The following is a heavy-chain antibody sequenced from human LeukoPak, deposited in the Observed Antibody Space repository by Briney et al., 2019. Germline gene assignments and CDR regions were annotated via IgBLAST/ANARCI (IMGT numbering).Heavy chain of an antibody. CDR1: GFTFSSYS. D-gene: IGHD3-10*01. CDR2: ISSSSSYI. J-gene: IGHJ4*02. Sequence: GGPLRLSCAASGFTFSSYSMNWLRQAPGKRLEWVSSISSSSSYIYYADSVKGRFTISRDNAKNSLYLQLNSLRAEDRAVYYCARDPLYYGSGSYYGYYFDYWGQGTLVTVSS. CDR3: ARDPLYYGSGSYYGYYFDY. V-gene: IGHV3-21*01.